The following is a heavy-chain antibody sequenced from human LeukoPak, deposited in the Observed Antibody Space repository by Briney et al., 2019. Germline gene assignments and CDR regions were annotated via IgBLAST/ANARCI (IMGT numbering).Heavy chain of an antibody. CDR3: ASTPKSYYYYYYMDV. CDR2: IYTSGST. J-gene: IGHJ6*03. V-gene: IGHV4-4*07. Sequence: SETLSLTCTVSGGSISSYYWSWIRQPAGKGLEWIGRIYTSGSTNYNPSLKSRVTMSVDTSKNQFSLKLSSVTAADTAVYYCASTPKSYYYYYYMDVWGKGTTVTVSS. CDR1: GGSISSYY. D-gene: IGHD3-10*01.